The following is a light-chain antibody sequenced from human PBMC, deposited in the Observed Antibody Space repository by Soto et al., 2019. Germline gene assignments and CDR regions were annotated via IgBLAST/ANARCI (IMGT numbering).Light chain of an antibody. CDR1: SGDVVAYNY. V-gene: IGLV2-8*01. Sequence: QTAVTKPPAASESAEQTVTISCTATSGDVVAYNYVSWYQQHPGKAPKLMIYEVSKRPSGVPDRFSGSKSGNTAPLTVSGLKDDDEVHYYFRLHAGSNNYFFGNGTKVTV. CDR3: RLHAGSNNYF. CDR2: EVS. J-gene: IGLJ1*01.